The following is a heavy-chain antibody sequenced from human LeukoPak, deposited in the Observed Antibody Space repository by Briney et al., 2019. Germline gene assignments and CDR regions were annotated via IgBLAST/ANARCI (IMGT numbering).Heavy chain of an antibody. Sequence: PSGTLSLTCAVSGGSISSSNWWSWVRQPPGKGLEWIGSIYHSGSTYYNPSLKSRVTISVDTSKNQFSLKLSSVTAADTAVYYCARPHYGDYGDWYFDLWGRGTLVTVSS. V-gene: IGHV4-4*02. D-gene: IGHD4-17*01. CDR2: IYHSGST. J-gene: IGHJ2*01. CDR3: ARPHYGDYGDWYFDL. CDR1: GGSISSSNW.